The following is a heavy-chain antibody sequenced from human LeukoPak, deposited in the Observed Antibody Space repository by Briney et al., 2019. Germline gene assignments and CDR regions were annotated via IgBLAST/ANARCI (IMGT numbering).Heavy chain of an antibody. CDR1: GFTFSGYG. D-gene: IGHD2-21*02. CDR3: AKSNGDYKKGFDY. CDR2: IWYDGSKT. V-gene: IGHV3-33*06. Sequence: GGSLRLSCAASGFTFSGYGMNWVRQAPGNGLDWLAIIWYDGSKTHYADSVKGRFTISRDNSENTLYLQMNDLRADDTAVYYCAKSNGDYKKGFDYWGQGTLVTVSS. J-gene: IGHJ4*02.